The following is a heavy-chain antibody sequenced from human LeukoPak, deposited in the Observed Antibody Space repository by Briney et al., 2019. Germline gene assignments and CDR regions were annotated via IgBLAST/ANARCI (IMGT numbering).Heavy chain of an antibody. CDR2: INPNSGGT. CDR1: GYTFTAYY. CDR3: ATDFRF. V-gene: IGHV1-2*02. J-gene: IGHJ4*02. Sequence: GASVKVSCKASGYTFTAYYMHWVRQAPGQGLEWMGWINPNSGGTTYAQKFQGRVTMTRDTSIITAYMELTSLRSEDTAVYFCATDFRFWGQGTLVTISS.